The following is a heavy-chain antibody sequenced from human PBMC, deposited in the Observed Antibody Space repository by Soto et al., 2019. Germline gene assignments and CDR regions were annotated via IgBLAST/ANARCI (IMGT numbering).Heavy chain of an antibody. V-gene: IGHV4-59*01. D-gene: IGHD6-19*01. CDR3: ARVKTYSSGWYLDY. CDR2: IYYSGST. Sequence: SETLSLTCTVSGGSISSYYWSWIRQPPGKGLEWIGYIYYSGSTNYNPSLKSRVTISVDTSKNQFSLKLSSVTAAETAVYYCARVKTYSSGWYLDYWGQGTLVTVSS. J-gene: IGHJ4*02. CDR1: GGSISSYY.